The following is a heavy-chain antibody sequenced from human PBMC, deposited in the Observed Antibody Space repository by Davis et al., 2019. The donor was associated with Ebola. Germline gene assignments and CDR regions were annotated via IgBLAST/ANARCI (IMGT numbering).Heavy chain of an antibody. D-gene: IGHD3-10*01. CDR2: ISGSGDTT. J-gene: IGHJ5*02. Sequence: GESLKISCAASGFTFSNYAMSWVRQAPGKGLEWVSTISGSGDTTYDVASVKGRFTISRDNSRNSLFLQMNSLRAEDTALYYCAKDRLRLWLGESSGQGTLVTISS. V-gene: IGHV3-23*01. CDR3: AKDRLRLWLGES. CDR1: GFTFSNYA.